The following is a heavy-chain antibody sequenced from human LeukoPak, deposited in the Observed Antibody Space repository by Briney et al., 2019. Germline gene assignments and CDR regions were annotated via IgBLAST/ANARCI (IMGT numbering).Heavy chain of an antibody. CDR2: ISGSGGST. Sequence: PGGSLRLSCAASGFTFSSYAMSWVRQAPGKGLEWVSAISGSGGSTYYADSVKGRFTISRDNSKNTLYLQMNSLRAEDTAVYYCAKEFSDYYDSSGYPQVGAFDIWGQGTMVTVSS. V-gene: IGHV3-23*01. J-gene: IGHJ3*02. CDR1: GFTFSSYA. CDR3: AKEFSDYYDSSGYPQVGAFDI. D-gene: IGHD3-22*01.